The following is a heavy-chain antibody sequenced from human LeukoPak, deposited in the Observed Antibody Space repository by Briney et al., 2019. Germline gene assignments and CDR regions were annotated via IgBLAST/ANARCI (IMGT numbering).Heavy chain of an antibody. CDR3: ARGHREGYSSGWYAPRPYYFDY. V-gene: IGHV4-34*01. Sequence: PSETLSLTCAVYGGSFSGYYWSWIRQPPGKGLEWIGEINHSGSTNYNPSLKSRVTISVDTSKNQFSLKLSSVTAADTAVYYCARGHREGYSSGWYAPRPYYFDYWGQGTLVTVSS. D-gene: IGHD6-19*01. J-gene: IGHJ4*02. CDR2: INHSGST. CDR1: GGSFSGYY.